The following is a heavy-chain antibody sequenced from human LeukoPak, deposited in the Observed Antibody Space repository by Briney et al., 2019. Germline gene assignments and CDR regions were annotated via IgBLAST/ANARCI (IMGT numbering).Heavy chain of an antibody. D-gene: IGHD3-16*01. CDR3: ARVVDPGGYYYFYYMDV. V-gene: IGHV4-34*01. J-gene: IGHJ6*03. CDR1: GGSFSGYY. Sequence: SETLSLTCAVYGGSFSGYYWSWIRQPPGKGLEWIGEINHSGSTNYNPSLKSRVTISVDTSKNQLSLKLSSVTAADTAVYYCARVVDPGGYYYFYYMDVWGKGTTVTVSS. CDR2: INHSGST.